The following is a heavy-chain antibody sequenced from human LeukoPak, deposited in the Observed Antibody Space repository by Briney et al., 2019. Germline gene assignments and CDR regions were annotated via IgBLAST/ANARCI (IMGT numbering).Heavy chain of an antibody. Sequence: SETLSLTCTVSGGSISSSSYYWGWIRQPPGKGLEWIGSIYYSGSTYYNPSLKSRVTISVDTSKNQFSLKLSSVTAADTAVYYCARILYDILTGYYLDYWGQGTLVTVSS. D-gene: IGHD3-9*01. CDR1: GGSISSSSYY. CDR2: IYYSGST. CDR3: ARILYDILTGYYLDY. V-gene: IGHV4-39*01. J-gene: IGHJ4*02.